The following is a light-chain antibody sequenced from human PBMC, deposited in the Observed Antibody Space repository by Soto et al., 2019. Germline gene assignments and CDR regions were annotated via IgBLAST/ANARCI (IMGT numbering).Light chain of an antibody. V-gene: IGKV3-15*01. Sequence: EIVLTQSPGILSLSPGEGATLSCRASQSLSNFFLAWYQQRPGQAPRLLIYRASTRATGVPARFSGSGSGTEFTLTISGLQSEDFALYYCQQYQNLWTFGQGTRVDIK. CDR2: RAS. CDR3: QQYQNLWT. CDR1: QSLSNF. J-gene: IGKJ1*01.